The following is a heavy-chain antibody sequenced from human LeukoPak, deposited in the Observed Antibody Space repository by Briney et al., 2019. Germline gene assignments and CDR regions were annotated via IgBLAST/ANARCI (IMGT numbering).Heavy chain of an antibody. CDR3: ARSGGSRGTVTPPGDF. CDR2: INAGTGNT. CDR1: GYTFSSYA. V-gene: IGHV1-3*03. D-gene: IGHD4-17*01. Sequence: ASVKVSCKASGYTFSSYAMNWVRQSPGQGLEWMGWINAGTGNTKCSQEFQGRLTITRDTSASTVYMDLSSLKSEDMAVYYCARSGGSRGTVTPPGDFWGQGTPVTVSS. J-gene: IGHJ4*02.